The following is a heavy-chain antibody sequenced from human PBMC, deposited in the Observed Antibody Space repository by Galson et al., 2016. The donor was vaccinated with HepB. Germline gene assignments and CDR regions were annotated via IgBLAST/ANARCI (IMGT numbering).Heavy chain of an antibody. Sequence: QSGAEVKKPGESLRISCMGSGYNFITYWISWVRQMPGKGLEWLGSIDPSDSYTNYSPSFPGHVTISTDRSISTAYLQWSSLKASDTAIYYCAIRLYSSGSFDYWGQGTLVTVSS. CDR1: GYNFITYW. CDR3: AIRLYSSGSFDY. J-gene: IGHJ4*02. D-gene: IGHD6-19*01. V-gene: IGHV5-10-1*01. CDR2: IDPSDSYT.